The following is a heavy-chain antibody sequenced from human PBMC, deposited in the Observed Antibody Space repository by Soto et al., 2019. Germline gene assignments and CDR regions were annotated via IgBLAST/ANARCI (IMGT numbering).Heavy chain of an antibody. CDR3: ARGVNFYGSGSYGSEYWFDP. V-gene: IGHV4-30-2*01. D-gene: IGHD3-10*01. Sequence: QLQLQESGSGLVKPSQTLSLTCTVSGVSITSGGHPWNWIRQPPGKGLEWIGYSFHYGNTFYNPSFASRVTMSVDRSKNQFFLKLASVTAADTAMYFCARGVNFYGSGSYGSEYWFDPWGQGTLVTVSS. CDR1: GVSITSGGHP. J-gene: IGHJ5*02. CDR2: SFHYGNT.